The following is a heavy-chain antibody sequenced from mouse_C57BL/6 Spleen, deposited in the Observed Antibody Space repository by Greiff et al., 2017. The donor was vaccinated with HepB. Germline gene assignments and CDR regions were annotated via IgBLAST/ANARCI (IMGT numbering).Heavy chain of an antibody. D-gene: IGHD1-1*01. CDR1: GFTFSDYG. Sequence: EVKVVESGGGLVKPGGSLKLSCAASGFTFSDYGMHWVRQAPEKGLEWVAYISSGSSTIYYADTVKGRFTISRDNAKNTLFLQMTSLRSEDTAMYYCARITTVVPFDYWGQGTTLTVSS. V-gene: IGHV5-17*01. CDR2: ISSGSSTI. J-gene: IGHJ2*01. CDR3: ARITTVVPFDY.